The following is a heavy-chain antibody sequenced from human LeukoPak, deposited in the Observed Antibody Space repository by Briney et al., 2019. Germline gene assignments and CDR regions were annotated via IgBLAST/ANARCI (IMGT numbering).Heavy chain of an antibody. CDR1: GFTFSNYG. Sequence: GGSLRLSCAASGFTFSNYGMHWVRQAPGKGLEYVSTISGKGDNIFYANSVKGRFTISRDNSKNTVYLQMGSLRAEDMAVYYCGRVRISAARGYMDVWGKGTTVTVSS. CDR2: ISGKGDNI. V-gene: IGHV3-64*01. D-gene: IGHD6-13*01. J-gene: IGHJ6*04. CDR3: GRVRISAARGYMDV.